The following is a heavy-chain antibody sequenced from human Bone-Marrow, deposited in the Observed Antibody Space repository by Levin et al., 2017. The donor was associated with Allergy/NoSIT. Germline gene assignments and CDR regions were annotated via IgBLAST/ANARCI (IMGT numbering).Heavy chain of an antibody. V-gene: IGHV3-53*01. D-gene: IGHD6-13*01. CDR3: ATPGITADDSYYTHYYGLDV. CDR2: IYSGAST. J-gene: IGHJ6*02. CDR1: GFIVSSNY. Sequence: PGGSLRLSCAASGFIVSSNYMSWVRQAPGKGLEWVSIIYSGASTNYAGSVKDYADSVKGRFTISTDNSKNTLFLQMNNLRAEDTAVYYCATPGITADDSYYTHYYGLDVWGQGTTVTVSS.